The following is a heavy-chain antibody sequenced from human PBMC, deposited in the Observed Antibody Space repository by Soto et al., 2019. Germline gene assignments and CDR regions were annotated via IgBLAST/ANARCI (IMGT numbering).Heavy chain of an antibody. CDR3: ARDREGGYSYGNDAFDI. CDR2: IWYDGSNK. Sequence: PGGSLRLSCAASGFTFSSYGMHWVRQAPDKGLEWVAVIWYDGSNKYYADSVKGRFTISRDNSKNTLYLQMNSLRAEDTAVYYCARDREGGYSYGNDAFDIWGQGTMVTV. D-gene: IGHD5-18*01. J-gene: IGHJ3*02. V-gene: IGHV3-33*01. CDR1: GFTFSSYG.